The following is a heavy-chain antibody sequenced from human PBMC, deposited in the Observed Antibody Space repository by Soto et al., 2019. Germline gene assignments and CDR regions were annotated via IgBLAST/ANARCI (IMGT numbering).Heavy chain of an antibody. D-gene: IGHD3-3*01. CDR2: ISSSSSYI. CDR1: GFTFSSYS. Sequence: PGGSLRLSCAASGFTFSSYSMNWVRQAPGKGLEWVSSISSSSSYIYYADSVKGRFTISRDNAKNSLYLQMNSLRAEDTAVYYCARDPDSDFWSGYRPLDMDVWGKGTTVTVSS. J-gene: IGHJ6*03. CDR3: ARDPDSDFWSGYRPLDMDV. V-gene: IGHV3-21*01.